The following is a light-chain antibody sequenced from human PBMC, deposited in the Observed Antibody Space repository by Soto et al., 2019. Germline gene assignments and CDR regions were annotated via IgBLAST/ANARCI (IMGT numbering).Light chain of an antibody. CDR3: GAWDESLNGYV. CDR1: SSNIGINT. J-gene: IGLJ1*01. CDR2: HDN. V-gene: IGLV1-44*01. Sequence: QSALTQPPSASGTPGQRVTISCSGGSSNIGINTVNWYQQLPRTAPKVLIYHDNERPAGVPDRLSGCKSGTSISLAIHGLPCGDAADYYCGAWDESLNGYVCGTGTQVTV.